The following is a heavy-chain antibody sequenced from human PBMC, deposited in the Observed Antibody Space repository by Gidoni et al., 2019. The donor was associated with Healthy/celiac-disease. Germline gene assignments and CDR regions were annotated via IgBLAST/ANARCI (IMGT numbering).Heavy chain of an antibody. Sequence: QVQLVESGGGVVQPGRSLRLSCAASGFTFSSYGMHWVRQAPGKGLEWVAVISYDGSNKYYADSVKGRFTISRDNSKNTLYLQMNSLRAEDTAVYYCAKAPYDSSGPIDYWGQGTLVTVSS. CDR2: ISYDGSNK. J-gene: IGHJ4*02. V-gene: IGHV3-30*18. CDR3: AKAPYDSSGPIDY. CDR1: GFTFSSYG. D-gene: IGHD3-22*01.